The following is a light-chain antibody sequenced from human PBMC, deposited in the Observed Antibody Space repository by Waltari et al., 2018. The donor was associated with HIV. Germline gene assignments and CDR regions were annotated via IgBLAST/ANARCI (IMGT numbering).Light chain of an antibody. Sequence: VVLTQSPLSLSVTPGEPASISCKSGQRLLHATGHTFLQWYLQRPGQSPQLLIYSGSNRASGVPDRFSGSVSGTDFTLKISRVEAEDVGIYYCMQTQYTPLTFGQGTKLDI. CDR1: QRLLHATGHTF. CDR3: MQTQYTPLT. CDR2: SGS. J-gene: IGKJ2*01. V-gene: IGKV2-28*01.